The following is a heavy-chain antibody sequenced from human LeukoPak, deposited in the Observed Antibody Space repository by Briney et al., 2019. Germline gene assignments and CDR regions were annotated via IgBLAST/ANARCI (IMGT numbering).Heavy chain of an antibody. V-gene: IGHV4-38-2*02. Sequence: PSETLSLTCTVSSYSISSGYYWGWIRQSPGKGLEWLASINHSGITYYNPSLKSRVTISVDTSKNQFSLKLTSVTAADTAVYYCARGTRIQLWSPFDYWGQGTLVTVSS. J-gene: IGHJ4*02. CDR1: SYSISSGYY. CDR3: ARGTRIQLWSPFDY. CDR2: INHSGIT. D-gene: IGHD5-18*01.